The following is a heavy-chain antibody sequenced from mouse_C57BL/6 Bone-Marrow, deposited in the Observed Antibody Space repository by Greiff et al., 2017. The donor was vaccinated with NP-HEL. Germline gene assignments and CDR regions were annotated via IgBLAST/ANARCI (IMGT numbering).Heavy chain of an antibody. V-gene: IGHV1-72*01. J-gene: IGHJ1*03. CDR2: IDPNSGGT. CDR3: VRSLGRRGGYFEV. CDR1: GYTFTSYW. Sequence: QVQLQQPGAELVKPGASVKLSCKASGYTFTSYWMHWVKQRPGRGLEWIGRIDPNSGGTKYNEKFKSKATLTVDKPSSTAYMPLSSLTSEDAAVYYSVRSLGRRGGYFEVWGTGTTVTVSS. D-gene: IGHD4-1*01.